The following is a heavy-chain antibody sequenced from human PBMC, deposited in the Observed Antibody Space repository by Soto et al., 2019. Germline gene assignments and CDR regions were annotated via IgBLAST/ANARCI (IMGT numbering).Heavy chain of an antibody. Sequence: EVQLLESGGGLVQPGGSLRLSCAASGFTFNNYAMTWVRQAPGKGLEWVSAISCGGDTTSYPDSVKGRFTVSRDGSKNTLYLQMSSLRAEDTALYYCAKGRGGSGSLTPRVDFWGQGTLVTVSS. D-gene: IGHD3-10*01. CDR3: AKGRGGSGSLTPRVDF. CDR1: GFTFNNYA. CDR2: ISCGGDTT. J-gene: IGHJ4*02. V-gene: IGHV3-23*01.